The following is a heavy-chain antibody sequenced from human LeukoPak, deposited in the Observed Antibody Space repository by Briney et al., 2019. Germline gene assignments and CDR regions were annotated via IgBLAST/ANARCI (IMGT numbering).Heavy chain of an antibody. CDR3: ARAGYSSGWYADY. V-gene: IGHV4-38-2*02. CDR1: GYSISSGYY. CDR2: IYHSGST. Sequence: PSETLSLTCTVSGYSISSGYYWGWIRQPPGKGLEWIGSIYHSGSTYYNPSLKSRVTISVDTSKNQFSLKLSSVTAADTAVYYCARAGYSSGWYADYWGQGTLVTVSS. D-gene: IGHD6-19*01. J-gene: IGHJ4*02.